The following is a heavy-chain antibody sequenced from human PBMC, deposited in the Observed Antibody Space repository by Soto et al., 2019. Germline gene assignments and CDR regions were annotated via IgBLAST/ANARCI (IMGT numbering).Heavy chain of an antibody. CDR1: GFSLSTSGVG. D-gene: IGHD3-10*01. V-gene: IGHV2-5*02. CDR3: AHRRSRGVHFDY. CDR2: IYWDDDK. Sequence: QITLKESGPTLVKPTQTLTLTCTFSGFSLSTSGVGVGWIRQPPGKALEWLALIYWDDDKRYSPSLKSRLTITNDTSKTQVVLTMTNMDPVDTATYYCAHRRSRGVHFDYWGQGTLVTVSS. J-gene: IGHJ4*02.